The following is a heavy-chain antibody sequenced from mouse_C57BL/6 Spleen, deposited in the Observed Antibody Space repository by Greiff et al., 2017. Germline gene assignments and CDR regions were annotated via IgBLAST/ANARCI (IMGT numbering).Heavy chain of an antibody. CDR1: GFNIKDYY. J-gene: IGHJ1*03. Sequence: EVQLQQSGAELVKPGASVKLSCTASGFNIKDYYMHWVKQRTEQGLEWLGRIDPEDGESTYAPTFQGKATITADKSSNTAYLQLSSLTTEDTAVYYCAYGYHWYFDVWGTGTTVTVSA. D-gene: IGHD2-2*01. CDR3: AYGYHWYFDV. CDR2: IDPEDGES. V-gene: IGHV14-2*01.